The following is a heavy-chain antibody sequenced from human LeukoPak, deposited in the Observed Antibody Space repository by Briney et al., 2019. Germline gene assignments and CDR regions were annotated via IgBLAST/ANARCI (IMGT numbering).Heavy chain of an antibody. D-gene: IGHD4-17*01. CDR2: ISSSSIYI. CDR3: AKSDSYGDYENFDY. V-gene: IGHV3-21*04. J-gene: IGHJ4*02. Sequence: GGSLRLSCAASGFTFSNYRMNWVRQAPGKGLEWVSSISSSSIYIYYADSLKGRFTISRDNAKNSLYLRMNSLRAEDTAVYYCAKSDSYGDYENFDYWGQGTLVTVSS. CDR1: GFTFSNYR.